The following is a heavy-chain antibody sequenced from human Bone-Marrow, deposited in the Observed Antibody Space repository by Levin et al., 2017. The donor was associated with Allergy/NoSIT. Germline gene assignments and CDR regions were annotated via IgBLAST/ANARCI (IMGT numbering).Heavy chain of an antibody. CDR2: ISNDATKT. V-gene: IGHV3-30*14. CDR1: GFIFTSYA. CDR3: ARVILSGFLDVFDL. Sequence: GESLKISCGGSGFIFTSYAIHWVRQAPGKGLEWVALISNDATKTHYADSVTGRFTISRDNAKNTVTLQMESLRSEDTAVYYCARVILSGFLDVFDLWGQGTMVIVSA. D-gene: IGHD3-9*01. J-gene: IGHJ3*01.